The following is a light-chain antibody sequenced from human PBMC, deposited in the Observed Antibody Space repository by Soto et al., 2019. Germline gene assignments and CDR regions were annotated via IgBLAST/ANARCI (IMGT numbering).Light chain of an antibody. CDR3: QQSYRTPPDT. V-gene: IGKV1-39*01. J-gene: IGKJ2*01. CDR2: AAS. CDR1: QPISTY. Sequence: DIQMTQSPSSLSASVGDRVTITCRASQPISTYLNWYQQRPGKAPRLLIHAASTLHSGVPSRFSGSGSGTDFTLTISSLQPADFATYFCQQSYRTPPDTFGQGTKVDIK.